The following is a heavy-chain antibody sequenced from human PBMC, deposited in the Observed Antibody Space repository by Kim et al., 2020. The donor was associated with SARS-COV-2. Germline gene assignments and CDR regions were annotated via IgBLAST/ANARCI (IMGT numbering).Heavy chain of an antibody. D-gene: IGHD6-13*01. CDR3: ARGLVGEQQLVANWFDP. V-gene: IGHV4-34*01. CDR1: GGSFSGYY. CDR2: INHSGST. J-gene: IGHJ5*02. Sequence: SETLSLTCAVYGGSFSGYYWSWIRQPPGKGLEWIGEINHSGSTNYNPSLKSRVTISVDTSKNQFSLKLSSVTAADTAVYYCARGLVGEQQLVANWFDPWGQGTLVTVSS.